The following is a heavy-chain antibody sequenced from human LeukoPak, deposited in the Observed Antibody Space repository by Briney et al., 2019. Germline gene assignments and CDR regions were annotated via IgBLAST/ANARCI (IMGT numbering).Heavy chain of an antibody. CDR3: ANAPTPTYYYDSSGLPEGAFDF. V-gene: IGHV3-53*01. Sequence: GGSLRLSCAASGFTVSSNYMSWVRQAPGKGLEWVSVIYSGGSTYYADSVKGRFTISRDNSKNTLYLQMNSLRAEDTAVYYCANAPTPTYYYDSSGLPEGAFDFWGRGTMVTVSS. CDR2: IYSGGST. J-gene: IGHJ3*01. CDR1: GFTVSSNY. D-gene: IGHD3-22*01.